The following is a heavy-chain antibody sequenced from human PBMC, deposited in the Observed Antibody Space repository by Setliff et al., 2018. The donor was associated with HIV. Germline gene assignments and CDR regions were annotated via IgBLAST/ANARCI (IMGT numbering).Heavy chain of an antibody. D-gene: IGHD6-19*01. CDR1: GYSFSSYG. V-gene: IGHV1-18*01. CDR3: ARDRGPTVAGTFGY. CDR2: ISAENGNT. Sequence: GASVKVSCKAYGYSFSSYGLNWVRQAPGQGLEWLGWISAENGNTNYAQKFQGRVIMTTDTSTSTAYMELKSLRSDDTAVYFCARDRGPTVAGTFGYWGQGTLVTVSS. J-gene: IGHJ4*02.